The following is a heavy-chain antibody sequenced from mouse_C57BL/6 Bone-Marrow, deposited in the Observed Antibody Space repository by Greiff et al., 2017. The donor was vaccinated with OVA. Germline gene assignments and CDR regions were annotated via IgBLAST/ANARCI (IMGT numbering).Heavy chain of an antibody. Sequence: EVQLQESGGGLVQPKGSLKLSCAASGFSFNTYAMNWVRQAPGKGLEWVARIRSKSNNYATYYADSVKDRFTISRDDSESMLYLQMNNLKTEDTAMYYWVRHSNYDYFDYWGQGTTLTVSS. CDR1: GFSFNTYA. CDR2: IRSKSNNYAT. V-gene: IGHV10-1*01. J-gene: IGHJ2*01. D-gene: IGHD2-5*01. CDR3: VRHSNYDYFDY.